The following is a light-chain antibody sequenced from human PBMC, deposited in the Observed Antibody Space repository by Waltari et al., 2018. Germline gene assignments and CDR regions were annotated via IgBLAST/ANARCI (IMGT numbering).Light chain of an antibody. V-gene: IGKV1-5*03. Sequence: DIQMTQSPSTLSASVGDRVIFSCRASPRIRKWLAWYQQKPGKAPKLLIYKASTLESGVPSRFSGSGSGTEFTLTISSLQPEDFATYYCQQYNSYSLLSFGGGTKVEIK. J-gene: IGKJ4*01. CDR1: PRIRKW. CDR2: KAS. CDR3: QQYNSYSLLS.